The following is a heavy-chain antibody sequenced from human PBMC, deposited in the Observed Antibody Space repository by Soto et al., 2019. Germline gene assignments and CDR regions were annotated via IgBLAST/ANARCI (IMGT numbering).Heavy chain of an antibody. D-gene: IGHD6-13*01. CDR2: IYYSGST. Sequence: QVQLQESGPGLVKPSQTLSLTCTVSGGSISSGDYYWSWIRQPPGKGLEWIGYIYYSGSTYYNPSLTSRVTISVDTSKIQFSLKLSSVTAADTAVYYCARDWGYSSSFGFGNGFDPWGQGTLVTVSS. J-gene: IGHJ5*02. CDR3: ARDWGYSSSFGFGNGFDP. V-gene: IGHV4-30-4*01. CDR1: GGSISSGDYY.